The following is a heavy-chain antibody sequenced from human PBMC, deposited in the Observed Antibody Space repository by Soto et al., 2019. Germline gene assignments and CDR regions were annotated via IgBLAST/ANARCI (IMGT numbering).Heavy chain of an antibody. Sequence: VGSLRLSCAASGFTFSSYGMHWVRQAPGKGLEWVAVISYDGSNKYYADSVKGRFTISRDNSKNTLYLQMNSLRAEDTAVYYCAKVNIAARRDYYYYGMDVWGQGTTVTVSS. J-gene: IGHJ6*02. CDR2: ISYDGSNK. CDR1: GFTFSSYG. V-gene: IGHV3-30*18. D-gene: IGHD6-6*01. CDR3: AKVNIAARRDYYYYGMDV.